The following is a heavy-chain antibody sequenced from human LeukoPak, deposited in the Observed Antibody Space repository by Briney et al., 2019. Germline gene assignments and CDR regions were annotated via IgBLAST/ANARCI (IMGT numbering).Heavy chain of an antibody. CDR3: PKAGATPFLDY. D-gene: IGHD6-25*01. J-gene: IGHJ4*02. CDR1: GFTFSSYA. CDR2: LSGSCGST. V-gene: IGHV3-23*01. Sequence: GGSLRLSCAASGFTFSSYAMSWVRQAPGKGLEWVSALSGSCGSTYYADSVKSRFTISIDNSKNTLYRQMHSLRAADTSLDYSPKAGATPFLDYWGQGTLVTVSS.